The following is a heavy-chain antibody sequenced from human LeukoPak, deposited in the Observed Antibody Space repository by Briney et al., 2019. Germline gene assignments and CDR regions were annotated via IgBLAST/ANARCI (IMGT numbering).Heavy chain of an antibody. CDR1: GGSFSGYY. V-gene: IGHV4-34*01. J-gene: IGHJ5*02. CDR3: ARSPVVVPAAIHWFDP. CDR2: INHSGST. D-gene: IGHD2-2*01. Sequence: SETLSLTCAVYGGSFSGYYWSWIRQPPGKGLEWIGEINHSGSTNYNPSLTSRVTISVDTSKNQFSLKLSSVTAADTAVYYCARSPVVVPAAIHWFDPWGQGTLVTVSS.